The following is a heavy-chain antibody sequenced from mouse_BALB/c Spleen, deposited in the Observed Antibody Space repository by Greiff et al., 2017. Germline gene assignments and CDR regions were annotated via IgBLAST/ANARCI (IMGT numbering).Heavy chain of an antibody. J-gene: IGHJ2*01. V-gene: IGHV5-6*01. CDR2: ISSGGSYT. CDR1: GFTFSSYG. CDR3: ARQDGYYPFDY. Sequence: EVQRVESGGDLVKPGGSLKLSCAASGFTFSSYGMSWVRQTPDKRLEWVATISSGGSYTYYPDSVKGRFTISRDNAKNTLYLQMSSLKSEDTAMYYCARQDGYYPFDYWGQGTTLTVSS. D-gene: IGHD2-3*01.